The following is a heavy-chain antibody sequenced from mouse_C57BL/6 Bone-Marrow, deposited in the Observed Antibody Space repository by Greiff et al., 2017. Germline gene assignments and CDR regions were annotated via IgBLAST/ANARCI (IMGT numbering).Heavy chain of an antibody. V-gene: IGHV1-69*01. Sequence: VQLQQPGAELVMPGASVKLSCKASGYTFTSYWMHWVKQRPGQGLEWIGEIDPSDSYTNYNQKFKGKSTLTVDKSSSTAYMQLSSLTSEDSAVYYCAREGGTIGAWFADWGQGTLVTVSA. CDR2: IDPSDSYT. J-gene: IGHJ3*01. CDR3: AREGGTIGAWFAD. CDR1: GYTFTSYW. D-gene: IGHD2-14*01.